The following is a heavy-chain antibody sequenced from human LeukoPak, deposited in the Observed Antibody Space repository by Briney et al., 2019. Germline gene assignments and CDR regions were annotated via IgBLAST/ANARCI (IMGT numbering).Heavy chain of an antibody. V-gene: IGHV3-21*03. D-gene: IGHD6-13*01. CDR1: GFTFSGYS. J-gene: IGHJ4*02. CDR3: ASTLYYYSSPVDY. CDR2: FGTRSTSI. Sequence: PGGSLRLSCTASGFTFSGYSMNWIRQAPGKGLEWVSSFGTRSTSIYHAGSVKGRFAISRDNAKNSLYLQMNSLRAEDTAMYYCASTLYYYSSPVDYWGQGTLVTVSS.